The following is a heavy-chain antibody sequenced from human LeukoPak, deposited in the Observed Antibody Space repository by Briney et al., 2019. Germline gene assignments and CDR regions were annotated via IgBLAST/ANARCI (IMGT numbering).Heavy chain of an antibody. Sequence: GGSLRLSCAASGFTFDDYAMHWVRQAPGKGLEWVSGISWNSGSIGYADSVKGRFTISRDNAKNSLYLQMNSLRAEDTALYYCAKGTRRIQLWPDYWGQGTLVTVSS. J-gene: IGHJ4*02. D-gene: IGHD5-18*01. CDR2: ISWNSGSI. V-gene: IGHV3-9*01. CDR1: GFTFDDYA. CDR3: AKGTRRIQLWPDY.